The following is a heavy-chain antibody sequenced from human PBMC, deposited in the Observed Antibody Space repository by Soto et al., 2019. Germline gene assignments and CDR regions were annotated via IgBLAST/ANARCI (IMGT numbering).Heavy chain of an antibody. CDR2: FIPVYRTL. Sequence: SVKVSCKASGCSFGNSAINWVRQTPGQGLEWLGGFIPVYRTLNYAQKFQGRVTITADESTGTAYMTLSSLASDDTAVYYCATGVIWIVHFTVDSWGQGTRVTVSS. D-gene: IGHD3-3*01. CDR1: GCSFGNSA. J-gene: IGHJ4*02. V-gene: IGHV1-69*13. CDR3: ATGVIWIVHFTVDS.